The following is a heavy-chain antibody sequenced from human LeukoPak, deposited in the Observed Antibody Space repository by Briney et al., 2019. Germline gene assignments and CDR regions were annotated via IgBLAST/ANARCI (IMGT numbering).Heavy chain of an antibody. CDR3: AKTTTGYSSGRFPGWPVDY. Sequence: PGGAPRLSLGAPGFPFCSYALFWVRQAPGKGPEGGPGIFCCGGSTHYADSVKGRFTISRDNSKNTVYLQMNSLRAEATAVYYCAKTTTGYSSGRFPGWPVDYWGQGTLVTVSS. V-gene: IGHV3-23*01. J-gene: IGHJ4*02. CDR2: IFCCGGST. D-gene: IGHD6-19*01. CDR1: GFPFCSYA.